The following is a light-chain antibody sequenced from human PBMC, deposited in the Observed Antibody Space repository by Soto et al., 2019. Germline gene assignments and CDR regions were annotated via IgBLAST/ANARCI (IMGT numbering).Light chain of an antibody. V-gene: IGKV1-27*01. CDR2: AAS. CDR1: QAISNH. Sequence: DIQMTQSPSSLSASVGDRVTITCRASQAISNHLAWYQQRPGEAPGLLIYAASTLQTGVAPRFSVRGSGTDFTLTISSLQPEDFATYYGQEYYNASPFTFGPGTRVDVK. CDR3: QEYYNASPFT. J-gene: IGKJ3*01.